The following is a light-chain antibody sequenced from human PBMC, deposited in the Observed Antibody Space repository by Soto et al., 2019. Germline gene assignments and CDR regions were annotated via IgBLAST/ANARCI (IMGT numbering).Light chain of an antibody. CDR1: SSDVGRYNY. CDR3: SSYTSISTRV. J-gene: IGLJ3*02. V-gene: IGLV2-14*01. CDR2: EVS. Sequence: QSVLTQPASVSGSPGQSITISCTGTSSDVGRYNYVSWYQQHPGKAPKLMIYEVSNRPSGVSNRFSGSKSGNTASLTIPGLQAEDEANYYCSSYTSISTRVFGGGTKVTVL.